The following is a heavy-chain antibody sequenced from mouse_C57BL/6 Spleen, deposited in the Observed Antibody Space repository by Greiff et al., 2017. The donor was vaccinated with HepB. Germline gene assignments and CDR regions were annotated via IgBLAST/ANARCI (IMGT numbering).Heavy chain of an antibody. D-gene: IGHD2-3*01. V-gene: IGHV5-17*01. CDR3: ARPIYDGYSMDY. CDR1: GFTFSDYG. J-gene: IGHJ4*01. CDR2: ISSGSSTI. Sequence: EVMLVESGGGLVKPGGSLKLSCAASGFTFSDYGMHWVRQAPEKGLEWVAYISSGSSTIYYADTVKGRFTISRDNAKNTLFLQMTSLRSEDTAMYYCARPIYDGYSMDYWGQGTSVTVSS.